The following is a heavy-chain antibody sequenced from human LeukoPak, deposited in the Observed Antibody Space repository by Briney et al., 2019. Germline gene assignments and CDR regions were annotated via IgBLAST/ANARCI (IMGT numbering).Heavy chain of an antibody. D-gene: IGHD2-2*01. V-gene: IGHV4-30-4*08. CDR3: ASREEDIVVVPAALWWDV. J-gene: IGHJ6*04. CDR2: IYYSGST. CDR1: GGSISSGDYY. Sequence: PSETLSLTCTVSGGSISSGDYYWSWIRQPPGKGLEWIGYIYYSGSTYYNPSLKSRVTISVDTSKNQFSLKLSSVTAADTAVYYCASREEDIVVVPAALWWDVWGKGTTVTVSS.